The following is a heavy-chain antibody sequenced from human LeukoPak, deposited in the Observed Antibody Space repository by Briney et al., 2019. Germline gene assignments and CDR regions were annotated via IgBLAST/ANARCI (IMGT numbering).Heavy chain of an antibody. CDR2: VSYEETFT. D-gene: IGHD6-13*01. CDR1: GFSLSSHS. V-gene: IGHV3-30*03. CDR3: VRGVGVSRFNYLDS. J-gene: IGHJ4*02. Sequence: GGSLRLSYVASGFSLSSHSVHWVRQAPGHGLEWVAIVSYEETFTSFADSVKGRFTISRDDSNGTVFLQMNSLRPEDTAVYYCVRGVGVSRFNYLDSWGQGTLVIVSS.